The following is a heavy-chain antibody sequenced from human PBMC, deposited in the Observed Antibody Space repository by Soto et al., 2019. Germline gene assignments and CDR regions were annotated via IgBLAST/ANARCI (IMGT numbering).Heavy chain of an antibody. CDR1: GGSFSGYY. V-gene: IGHV4-34*01. Sequence: QVQLQQWGAGPLRPLETLSLTCGVSGGSFSGYYWAWIRQSPGKGLEWIGEINDRGSINYNPSLKSRVSISVDTSKNHYSLNLRSVTAADTAVYSRAREIHDMLTSTPCVWYFELWGRGTLVTVSS. J-gene: IGHJ2*01. D-gene: IGHD3-9*01. CDR2: INDRGSI. CDR3: AREIHDMLTSTPCVWYFEL.